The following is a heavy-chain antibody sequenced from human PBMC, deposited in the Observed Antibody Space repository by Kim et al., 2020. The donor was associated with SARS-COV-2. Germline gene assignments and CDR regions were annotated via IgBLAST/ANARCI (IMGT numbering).Heavy chain of an antibody. CDR2: INTNTGNP. CDR3: ARDHRPDSYGYIWFDP. V-gene: IGHV7-4-1*02. D-gene: IGHD5-18*01. J-gene: IGHJ5*02. CDR1: GYTFTSYA. Sequence: ASVKVSCKASGYTFTSYAMNWVRQAPGQGLEWMGWINTNTGNPTYAQGFTGRFVFSLDTAVSTAYLQISSLKAEDTAVYYCARDHRPDSYGYIWFDPWGQGTLVTVSP.